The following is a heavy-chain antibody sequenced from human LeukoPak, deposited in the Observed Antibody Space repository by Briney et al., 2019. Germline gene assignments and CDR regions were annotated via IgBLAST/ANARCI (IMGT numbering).Heavy chain of an antibody. CDR2: ISAYSGTT. D-gene: IGHD3-10*01. Sequence: ASVKVSCKASGYTFTHSGINWVRQAPGQGLEWMGWISAYSGTTNYAQKFQGRVTMTRDTSISTAYMELSRLRSDDTAVYYCARTNSHQRNYYGSGSYLGYWGQGTLVTVSS. V-gene: IGHV1-18*01. J-gene: IGHJ4*02. CDR3: ARTNSHQRNYYGSGSYLGY. CDR1: GYTFTHSG.